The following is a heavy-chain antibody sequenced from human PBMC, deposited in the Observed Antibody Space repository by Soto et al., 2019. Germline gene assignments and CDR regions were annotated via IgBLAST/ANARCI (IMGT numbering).Heavy chain of an antibody. J-gene: IGHJ4*02. CDR3: ARGWGRIFDY. D-gene: IGHD7-27*01. CDR1: GGSISSGDYY. V-gene: IGHV4-30-4*01. CDR2: IYYSGST. Sequence: SETLSLTCTVSGGSISSGDYYWSWIRQPPGKGLEWIGYIYYSGSTYYNPSLKSRVTISVDASKNQFSLKLSSVTAADTAMYYCARGWGRIFDYWGQGTLVTSPQ.